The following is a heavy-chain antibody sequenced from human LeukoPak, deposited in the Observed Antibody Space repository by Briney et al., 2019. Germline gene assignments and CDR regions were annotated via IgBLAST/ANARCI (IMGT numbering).Heavy chain of an antibody. CDR1: GSSTSSGGYY. J-gene: IGHJ6*02. D-gene: IGHD4-17*01. V-gene: IGHV4-31*03. CDR3: ARDHTLDYGDYYYGLDV. CDR2: ISYSGST. Sequence: SDTLSLTCTVSGSSTSSGGYYWSWIRQHPGKGLEWIAYISYSGSTYHNPSLRSRVTISLDTSKNQFSLKLSSVTAADTAVYYCARDHTLDYGDYYYGLDVWGQGTTVTVSS.